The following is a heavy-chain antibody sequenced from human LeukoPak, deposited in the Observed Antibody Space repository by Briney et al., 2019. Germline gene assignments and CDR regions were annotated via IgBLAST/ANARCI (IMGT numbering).Heavy chain of an antibody. CDR2: MKRDGSEI. V-gene: IGHV3-7*01. D-gene: IGHD2-2*01. CDR3: ARLCRGNQLAGFDS. J-gene: IGHJ4*02. Sequence: GGSLRLSCSASGFTFSTYWMSRVRQAPGKGLEWVANMKRDGSEIYYVDSVKGRFTISRDNAKNSLYLQMNSLRAEDTAVYYCARLCRGNQLAGFDSWGQGTLVTVSS. CDR1: GFTFSTYW.